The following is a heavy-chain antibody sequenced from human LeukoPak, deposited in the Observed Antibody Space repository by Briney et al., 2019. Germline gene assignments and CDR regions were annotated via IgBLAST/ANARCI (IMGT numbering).Heavy chain of an antibody. Sequence: SETLSLTCAVSGGSIISDGYSWSWIRQPPGKGLEWIGYIYHSGSTYYNPSLKSRVTISVDRSKNQFSLNLSSVTAADTAVYYCARACGGNCYFDYWGQGTLITVSS. CDR1: GGSIISDGYS. D-gene: IGHD2-21*01. V-gene: IGHV4-30-2*01. CDR3: ARACGGNCYFDY. J-gene: IGHJ4*02. CDR2: IYHSGST.